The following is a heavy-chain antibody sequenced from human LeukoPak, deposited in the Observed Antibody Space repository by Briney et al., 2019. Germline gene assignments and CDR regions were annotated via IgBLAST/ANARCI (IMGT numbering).Heavy chain of an antibody. J-gene: IGHJ6*04. D-gene: IGHD2-2*01. CDR1: GGTFSSYA. CDR3: ARDKVVVVPEASYYYGMDV. Sequence: ASVKVSCKASGGTFSSYAISWVRQAPGQGLEWMGGIIPIFGTANYAQKFQGRVTITADESTSTAYMELSSLRSEDTDVYYCARDKVVVVPEASYYYGMDVWGKGTTVTVSS. V-gene: IGHV1-69*13. CDR2: IIPIFGTA.